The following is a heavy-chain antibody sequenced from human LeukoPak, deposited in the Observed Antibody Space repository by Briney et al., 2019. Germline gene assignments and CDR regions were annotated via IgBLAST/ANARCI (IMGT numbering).Heavy chain of an antibody. V-gene: IGHV3-21*01. J-gene: IGHJ6*03. CDR2: ISSSSSYI. CDR3: ARGDAYDSLAV. D-gene: IGHD5-24*01. Sequence: EWVSSISSSSSYIYYADSVKGRFTISRDNAKNSLYLQMNSLRAEDTAVYYCARGDAYDSLAVWGKGTTVT.